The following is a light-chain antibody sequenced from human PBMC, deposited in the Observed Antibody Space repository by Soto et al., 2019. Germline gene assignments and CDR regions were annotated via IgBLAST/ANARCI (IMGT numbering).Light chain of an antibody. V-gene: IGKV1-5*01. J-gene: IGKJ2*01. CDR1: QTISSW. Sequence: DIQMTQSPSTLSGSVGDIVSITFRASQTISSWLAWYQQKPGKAPKLLIYAASSLQSGAPSRFTGSGSGTEFTLTISSLQPEDFATYSCQQSYSNPPTFAQGTKVDIK. CDR2: AAS. CDR3: QQSYSNPPT.